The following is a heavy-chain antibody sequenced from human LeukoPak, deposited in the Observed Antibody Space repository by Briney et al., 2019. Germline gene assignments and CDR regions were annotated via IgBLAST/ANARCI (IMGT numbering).Heavy chain of an antibody. CDR3: AKRGKIDPEIFIVVVPSSPFDY. V-gene: IGHV3-23*01. CDR1: GFTFSSYA. J-gene: IGHJ4*02. Sequence: GGSLRLSCAASGFTFSSYAMSWVRQAPGKGLEWVSAISGSGGSTYYADSVKGRFTISRDNSKNTLYLQMNSLRAEDTAVYYCAKRGKIDPEIFIVVVPSSPFDYWGQGTLVTVSS. D-gene: IGHD2-2*01. CDR2: ISGSGGST.